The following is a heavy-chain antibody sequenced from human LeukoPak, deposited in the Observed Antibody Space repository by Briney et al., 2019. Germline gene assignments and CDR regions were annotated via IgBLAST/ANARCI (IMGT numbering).Heavy chain of an antibody. J-gene: IGHJ4*02. D-gene: IGHD3-3*01. CDR3: AKGITIFGVVIGLLDY. Sequence: GRSLRLSCAASGFTFDDYAMHWVRRAPGKGLEWVSGISWNSGSIGYADSVKGRFTISRDNAKSSLYLQMNSLRAEDTALYYCAKGITIFGVVIGLLDYWGQGTLVTVSS. V-gene: IGHV3-9*01. CDR2: ISWNSGSI. CDR1: GFTFDDYA.